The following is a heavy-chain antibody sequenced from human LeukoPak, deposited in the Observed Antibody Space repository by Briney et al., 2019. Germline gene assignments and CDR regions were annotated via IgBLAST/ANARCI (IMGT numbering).Heavy chain of an antibody. CDR3: ARGRGYWAFDY. CDR1: GGSIISGDYY. D-gene: IGHD3-22*01. Sequence: RASETLSLTCTVSGGSIISGDYYWSWIRQPPGKGLEWIGYIYSSGSTYYNPSLKSRVTISVDTSKNQFSLKLSSVTAADTAVYYCARGRGYWAFDYWGQGTLVTVSS. V-gene: IGHV4-30-4*08. J-gene: IGHJ4*02. CDR2: IYSSGST.